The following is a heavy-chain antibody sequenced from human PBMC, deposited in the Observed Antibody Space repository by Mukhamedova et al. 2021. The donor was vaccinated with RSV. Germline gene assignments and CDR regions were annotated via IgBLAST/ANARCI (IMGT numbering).Heavy chain of an antibody. Sequence: NYSPSFQGHVTISADKSISTAYLQWSSLKASDTTMYYCARLGWRGILWTPDYYGMDVWGQGTTVTVSS. CDR3: ARLGWRGILWTPDYYGMDV. J-gene: IGHJ6*02. V-gene: IGHV5-10-1*01. D-gene: IGHD2-15*01.